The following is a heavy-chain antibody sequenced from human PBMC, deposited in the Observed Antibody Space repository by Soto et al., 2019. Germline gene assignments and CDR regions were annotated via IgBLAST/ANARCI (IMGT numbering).Heavy chain of an antibody. CDR3: ANKGNDEWEPVDY. Sequence: QVQLVESGGGVVQPGRSLRLSCAASGFTFSSYGMHWVRQAPGKGLEWVAVISYDGSNKYYADSVKGRFTISRDNSKNTLYLQMNSLRAEDTAVYYCANKGNDEWEPVDYWGQGTLVTVSS. CDR2: ISYDGSNK. D-gene: IGHD1-26*01. CDR1: GFTFSSYG. V-gene: IGHV3-30*18. J-gene: IGHJ4*02.